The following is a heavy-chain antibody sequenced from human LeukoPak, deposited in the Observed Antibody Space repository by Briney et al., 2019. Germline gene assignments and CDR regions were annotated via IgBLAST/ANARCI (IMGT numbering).Heavy chain of an antibody. CDR3: AKDSLRERIVGSTTRGVNDY. Sequence: GGSLRLSCAASGFTFSSYGMHWVRQAPGKGLEWVAFIRYDGRNKYYADSVKGRFTISRDNSKNTLYLQMNSLRGEDAAVYYCAKDSLRERIVGSTTRGVNDYWGQGTLVTVSS. D-gene: IGHD1-26*01. CDR2: IRYDGRNK. V-gene: IGHV3-30*02. CDR1: GFTFSSYG. J-gene: IGHJ4*02.